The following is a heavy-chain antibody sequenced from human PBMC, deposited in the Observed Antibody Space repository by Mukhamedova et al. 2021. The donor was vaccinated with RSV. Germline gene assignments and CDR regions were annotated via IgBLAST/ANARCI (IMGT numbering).Heavy chain of an antibody. V-gene: IGHV4-59*01. D-gene: IGHD6-6*01. CDR1: GGSITPYY. CDR2: IYYTGMT. J-gene: IGHJ2*01. Sequence: VSGGSITPYYWSWVRQPPGKGLEWISYIYYTGMTRYNPSLKSRVSTSVDTTKNQFSLKLTSVTTADTAVYSCARTTPDGSSAYW. CDR3: ARTTPDGSSAYW.